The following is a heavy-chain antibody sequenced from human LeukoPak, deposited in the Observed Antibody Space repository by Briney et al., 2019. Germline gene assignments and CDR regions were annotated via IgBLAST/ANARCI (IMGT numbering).Heavy chain of an antibody. D-gene: IGHD2-15*01. CDR3: ARGENCSGGSCYGSDAFDI. CDR1: GGSISSGGYS. CDR2: TYYSGST. J-gene: IGHJ3*02. V-gene: IGHV4-31*11. Sequence: SQTLSLTCAVSGGSISSGGYSWSWIRQHPGKGLEWIGYTYYSGSTYYNPSLKSRVTISVETSKNQFSLKLSSVTAADTAVYYCARGENCSGGSCYGSDAFDIWGQGTMVTVSS.